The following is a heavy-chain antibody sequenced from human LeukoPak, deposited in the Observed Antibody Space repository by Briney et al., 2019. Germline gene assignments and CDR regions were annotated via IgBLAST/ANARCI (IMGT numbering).Heavy chain of an antibody. V-gene: IGHV4-61*05. Sequence: SETLSLTCTVSGGSISSSSYYWGWIRQPPGKGLEWIGYISYTGTTNYNPSLRSRVTISVDMSKNQIFLKLNSVTAADTAVYHCASPSGGRYRDDALDIWGQGTMVTVSS. D-gene: IGHD3-10*01. CDR2: ISYTGTT. CDR3: ASPSGGRYRDDALDI. CDR1: GGSISSSSYY. J-gene: IGHJ3*02.